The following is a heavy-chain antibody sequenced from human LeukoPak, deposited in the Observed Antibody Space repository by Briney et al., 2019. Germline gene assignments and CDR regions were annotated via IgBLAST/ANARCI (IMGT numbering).Heavy chain of an antibody. V-gene: IGHV3-23*01. CDR3: ARDDGSGSYIY. D-gene: IGHD3-10*01. Sequence: GGSLRLSCAASGFTFSSYAMSWVRQAPGKGLEWVSAISGSGGSTYYADSVKGRFTISRDNSKNTLYLQMNSLRAEDTAVYYCARDDGSGSYIYWGQGTLVTVSS. J-gene: IGHJ4*02. CDR1: GFTFSSYA. CDR2: ISGSGGST.